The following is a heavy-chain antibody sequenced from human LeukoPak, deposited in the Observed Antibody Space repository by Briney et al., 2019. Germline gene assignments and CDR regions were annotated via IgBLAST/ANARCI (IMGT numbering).Heavy chain of an antibody. CDR3: ARFSTVTTSY. J-gene: IGHJ4*02. Sequence: SETLSLTCSVSGGSISSSSYYWGWIRQPPGMGLEWIGSIYYSGSTYYNPSLKSRVTISVDTSKNQLSLKLSSVTAADTAVYYCARFSTVTTSYWGQGTLVTVSS. CDR1: GGSISSSSYY. CDR2: IYYSGST. V-gene: IGHV4-39*01. D-gene: IGHD4-17*01.